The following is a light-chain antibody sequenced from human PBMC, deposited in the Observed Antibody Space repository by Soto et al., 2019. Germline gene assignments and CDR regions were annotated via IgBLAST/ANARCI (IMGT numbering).Light chain of an antibody. V-gene: IGKV3-20*01. CDR3: QQYGSSPLT. Sequence: ENVLTQSPGTLSLSPGERATLSCRASQSISSSYLAWYQQKPGQAPRLLMYDASSRATGIPDRFSGSGSGTDFTLTISRLEAEDFAVYYCQQYGSSPLTFGPGTKVDIK. CDR1: QSISSSY. J-gene: IGKJ3*01. CDR2: DAS.